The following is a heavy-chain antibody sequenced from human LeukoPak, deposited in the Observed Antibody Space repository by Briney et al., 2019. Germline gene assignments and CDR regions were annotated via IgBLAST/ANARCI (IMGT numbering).Heavy chain of an antibody. CDR3: ARPNSSGWYSGAFDI. V-gene: IGHV3-23*01. D-gene: IGHD6-19*01. CDR2: ISGSGSSA. CDR1: GFTFSSYA. Sequence: GGSLRLSCAASGFTFSSYAMTWVRQAPGEGLQWVSDISGSGSSAYYADSVRGRFTISRDNSKNTLYLQMSSLRAEDTAVYYCARPNSSGWYSGAFDIWGQGTMVTVSS. J-gene: IGHJ3*02.